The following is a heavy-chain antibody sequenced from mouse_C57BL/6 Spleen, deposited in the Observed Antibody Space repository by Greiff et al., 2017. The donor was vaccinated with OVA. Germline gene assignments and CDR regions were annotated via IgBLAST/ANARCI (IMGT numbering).Heavy chain of an antibody. CDR2: IDPSDSYT. V-gene: IGHV1-59*01. CDR3: ARRKGGWYFDV. Sequence: VQLQQPGAELVRPGTSVKLSCKASGYTFTSYWMHWVKQRPGQGLEWIGVIDPSDSYTNYNQKFKGKATLTVDTSSSTAYMQLSSLTSEDSAVYYCARRKGGWYFDVWGTGTTVTVAS. CDR1: GYTFTSYW. J-gene: IGHJ1*03.